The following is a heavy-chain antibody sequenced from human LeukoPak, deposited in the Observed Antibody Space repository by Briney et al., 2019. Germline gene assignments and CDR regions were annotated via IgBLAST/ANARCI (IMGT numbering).Heavy chain of an antibody. D-gene: IGHD6-13*01. J-gene: IGHJ1*01. V-gene: IGHV1-2*06. CDR2: INPNSGGT. Sequence: GASVKVSCKASGYTFTGYYMHWVRQAPGQGLEWMGRINPNSGGTNYAQKFQGRVTMTRDTSISTAYMELSRLRSDDTAVYYCARGKRQQLVLAGGFQHWGQGTLVTVSS. CDR1: GYTFTGYY. CDR3: ARGKRQQLVLAGGFQH.